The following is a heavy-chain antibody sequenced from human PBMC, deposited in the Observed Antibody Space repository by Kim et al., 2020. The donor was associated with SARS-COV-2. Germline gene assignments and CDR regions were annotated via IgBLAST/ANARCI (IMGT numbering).Heavy chain of an antibody. J-gene: IGHJ2*01. Sequence: GGSLRLSCAASGFTFSSYSMNWVRQAPGKGLEWVSSISSSSSYIYYADSVKGRFTISRDNAKNSLYLQMNSLRAEDTAVYYCARCIAAAGTDWYFDLWGRGTLVTVSS. D-gene: IGHD6-13*01. V-gene: IGHV3-21*01. CDR1: GFTFSSYS. CDR3: ARCIAAAGTDWYFDL. CDR2: ISSSSSYI.